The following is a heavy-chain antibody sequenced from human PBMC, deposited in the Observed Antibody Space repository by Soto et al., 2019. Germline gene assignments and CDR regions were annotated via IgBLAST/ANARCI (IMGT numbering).Heavy chain of an antibody. CDR1: GFTFSYYS. CDR3: EREGFGEHYAMDV. J-gene: IGHJ6*02. V-gene: IGHV3-48*01. D-gene: IGHD3-10*01. CDR2: ISSSSSTI. Sequence: EVQLVESGGGLVQPGGSLRLSCAASGFTFSYYSMNWVRQAPGKGLEWVSYISSSSSTIYYADSVKGRFTISRDNAKNSLDLQRNRLRAEDTAVYYCEREGFGEHYAMDVWGQGTTVTVSS.